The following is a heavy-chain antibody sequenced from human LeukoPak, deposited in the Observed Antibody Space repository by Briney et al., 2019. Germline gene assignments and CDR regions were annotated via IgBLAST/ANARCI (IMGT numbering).Heavy chain of an antibody. CDR3: ATSPGGSRWYGVFDF. CDR1: GASMSDHY. V-gene: IGHV4-59*11. Sequence: SETLSLTCTVSGASMSDHYWSWMRQSPGKGLEWIGYVYGSGTTNYNPSLNGRVTMSVDTSKNQFSLKLTSVTPADTALYYCATSPGGSRWYGVFDFWSRGTLVTVSS. J-gene: IGHJ4*02. D-gene: IGHD6-13*01. CDR2: VYGSGTT.